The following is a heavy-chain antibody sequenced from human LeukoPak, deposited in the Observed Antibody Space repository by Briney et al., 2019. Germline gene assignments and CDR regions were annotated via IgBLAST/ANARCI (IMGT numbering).Heavy chain of an antibody. J-gene: IGHJ4*02. Sequence: SETLSLTCAVYGGSFSGYYWNWIRQPPGKGLEWIGEINHSGSTTYNPPLKSRVTISIDTSKNQFSLKLGSVTAADTAVYYCAGQPYMLGAYYFDYWGQGTLVTVSS. CDR1: GGSFSGYY. CDR2: INHSGST. V-gene: IGHV4-34*01. D-gene: IGHD1-26*01. CDR3: AGQPYMLGAYYFDY.